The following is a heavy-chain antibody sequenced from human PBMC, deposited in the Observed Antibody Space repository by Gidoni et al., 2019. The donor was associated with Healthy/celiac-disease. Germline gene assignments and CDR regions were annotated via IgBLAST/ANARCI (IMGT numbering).Heavy chain of an antibody. J-gene: IGHJ4*02. V-gene: IGHV2-5*02. CDR3: AHRSSQTWRDY. D-gene: IGHD3-3*01. Sequence: QITLKEYGPTLVKPTQTLTLTCTFSGFSLSTSGVGVGWLRQPPGKALEWLALNYWADDKRYSPSLKSTLTNTKEPSKNQVVLTITNMDPMDTATYDCAHRSSQTWRDYWGQGTLVTVSS. CDR2: NYWADDK. CDR1: GFSLSTSGVG.